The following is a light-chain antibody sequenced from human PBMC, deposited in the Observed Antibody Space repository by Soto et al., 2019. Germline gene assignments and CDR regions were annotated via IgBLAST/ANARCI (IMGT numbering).Light chain of an antibody. CDR3: QQRSNWPPT. CDR2: DAS. J-gene: IGKJ2*01. Sequence: EIVLTQSPATLSLSPGERATLSCRASQSVSSYLAWYQQKPGQAPRLLIYDASNRATGIPARFSGSGSVTAFTLTISSLEPEDLAVYYCQQRSNWPPTFGQGTKLEIK. CDR1: QSVSSY. V-gene: IGKV3-11*01.